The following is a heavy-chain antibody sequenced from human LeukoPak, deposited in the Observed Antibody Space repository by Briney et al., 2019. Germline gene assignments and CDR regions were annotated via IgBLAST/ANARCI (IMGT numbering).Heavy chain of an antibody. J-gene: IGHJ4*02. CDR1: GYTFTSYY. D-gene: IGHD5-18*01. Sequence: ASVKVSCKASGYTFTSYYMHWVRQAPGQGLEWMGWINTNTGNPTYAQGFTGRFVFSLDTSVSTAYLQISSLKAEDTAVYYCARELPRTERRVDTAMVHNQGYWGQGTLVTVSS. CDR3: ARELPRTERRVDTAMVHNQGY. CDR2: INTNTGNP. V-gene: IGHV7-4-1*02.